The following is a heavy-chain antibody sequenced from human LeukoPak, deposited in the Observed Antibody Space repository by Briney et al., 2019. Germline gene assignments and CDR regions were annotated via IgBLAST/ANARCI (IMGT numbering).Heavy chain of an antibody. V-gene: IGHV4-4*02. Sequence: SETLSLTCAVSGGSISGSNWWSWVRQPPGKGLEWIGEIYHSGSTNYNPSLKSRVTISVDKSKNQFSLKLSSVTAADTAMYYCARGEGARDGYNYEGPFYFDYWGQGTLVTASS. CDR2: IYHSGST. J-gene: IGHJ4*02. D-gene: IGHD5-24*01. CDR1: GGSISGSNW. CDR3: ARGEGARDGYNYEGPFYFDY.